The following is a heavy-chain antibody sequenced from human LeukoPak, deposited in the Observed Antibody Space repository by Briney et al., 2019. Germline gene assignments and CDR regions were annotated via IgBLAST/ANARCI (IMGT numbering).Heavy chain of an antibody. CDR3: AKFRPKQMIVVAYFDY. Sequence: GGSLRLSCAASGFTFSSYWMSWARQAPGKGLEWVANIKQDGSEKYYVDSVKGRFTISRDNAKNSLYLQMNSLRAEDTAVYYCAKFRPKQMIVVAYFDYWGQGTLVTVSS. V-gene: IGHV3-7*03. J-gene: IGHJ4*02. CDR2: IKQDGSEK. CDR1: GFTFSSYW. D-gene: IGHD3-22*01.